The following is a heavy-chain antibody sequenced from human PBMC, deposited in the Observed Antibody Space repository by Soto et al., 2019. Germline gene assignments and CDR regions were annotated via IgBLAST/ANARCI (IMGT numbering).Heavy chain of an antibody. J-gene: IGHJ4*02. CDR1: GFTFSNYA. CDR2: ISATGGGT. D-gene: IGHD3-16*01. Sequence: GSLRLSCAASGFTFSNYAMSWVRQAPGKGLEWVSLISATGGGTYYADSVKGRFTISRDNSHNTLYLQVHSLTAEDTAVYYCAKDRRAGGNSAFYFDFWGQGAQVTVSS. V-gene: IGHV3-23*01. CDR3: AKDRRAGGNSAFYFDF.